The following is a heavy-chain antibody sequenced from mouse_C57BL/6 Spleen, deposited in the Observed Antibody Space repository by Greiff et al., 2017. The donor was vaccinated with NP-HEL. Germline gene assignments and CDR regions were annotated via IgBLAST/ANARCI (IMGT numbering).Heavy chain of an antibody. V-gene: IGHV1-76*01. Sequence: LVESGAELVRPGASVKLSCKASGYTFTDYYINWVKQRPGQGLEWIARIYPGSGNTYYNEKFKGKATLTAEKSSSTAYMQLSSLTSEDSAVYFCARAYYGSRGFAYWGQGTLVTVSA. J-gene: IGHJ3*01. D-gene: IGHD1-1*01. CDR3: ARAYYGSRGFAY. CDR1: GYTFTDYY. CDR2: IYPGSGNT.